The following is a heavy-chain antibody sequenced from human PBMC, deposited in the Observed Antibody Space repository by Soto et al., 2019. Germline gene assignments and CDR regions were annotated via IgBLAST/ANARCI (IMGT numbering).Heavy chain of an antibody. CDR3: ARLIGNSWLDS. J-gene: IGHJ5*01. D-gene: IGHD2-8*01. CDR1: GDSVSTNSAT. Sequence: PSQTISLTCAISGDSVSTNSATWDWFRQSTLRFLEWLGRTYYLSKWYYDYAVSVKGRITISPDTSSNQFSLQLNSLTPDDTAVYYCARLIGNSWLDSWGQGTLVTVSS. CDR2: TYYLSKWYY. V-gene: IGHV6-1*01.